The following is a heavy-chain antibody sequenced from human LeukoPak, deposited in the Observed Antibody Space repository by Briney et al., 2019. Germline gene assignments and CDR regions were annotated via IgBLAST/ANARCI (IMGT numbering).Heavy chain of an antibody. Sequence: SETLSLTCTVSGGSISSGSYYWSWIRQPAGKGLEWIGRIYTSGSTNYNPSLKSRVTISVDTSKNQFSLKLSSVTAADTAVYYCARDLFTTGWFDPWAREPWSPSPQ. D-gene: IGHD1-1*01. CDR2: IYTSGST. V-gene: IGHV4-61*02. J-gene: IGHJ5*02. CDR1: GGSISSGSYY. CDR3: ARDLFTTGWFDP.